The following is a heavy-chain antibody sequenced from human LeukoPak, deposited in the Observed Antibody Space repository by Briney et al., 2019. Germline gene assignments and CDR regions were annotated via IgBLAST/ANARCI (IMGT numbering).Heavy chain of an antibody. V-gene: IGHV5-51*01. Sequence: GESLKISCKGSRYSFTNYWIGWVRQMPGKGLKWMGIIYPGDSDARYSPSFQGQVTISADKSISTAYLQWSSLKASDTAMYYCAHADYGDLIEYYFDYWGQGTLVTVSS. J-gene: IGHJ4*02. CDR2: IYPGDSDA. CDR1: RYSFTNYW. CDR3: AHADYGDLIEYYFDY. D-gene: IGHD4-17*01.